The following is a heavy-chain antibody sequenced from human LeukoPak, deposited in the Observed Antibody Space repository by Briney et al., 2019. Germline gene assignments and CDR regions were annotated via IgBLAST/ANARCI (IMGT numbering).Heavy chain of an antibody. Sequence: GGSLRLSCAPSGFTFRNYWMHWVRQGPGGGLEWVSRLRTDGDKRSYAASVRDRFTISRDNAKNMLYPQMNSLRVEDTAVYYCVRDHYGTNSLDYWGQGTPVTVSS. V-gene: IGHV3-74*01. D-gene: IGHD4/OR15-4a*01. CDR1: GFTFRNYW. CDR2: LRTDGDKR. CDR3: VRDHYGTNSLDY. J-gene: IGHJ4*02.